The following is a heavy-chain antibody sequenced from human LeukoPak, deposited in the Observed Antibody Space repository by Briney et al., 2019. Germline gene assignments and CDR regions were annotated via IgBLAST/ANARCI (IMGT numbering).Heavy chain of an antibody. CDR2: ISGSGGST. CDR3: LRDLNWSLDQ. J-gene: IGHJ4*02. CDR1: GFSFSSYA. Sequence: PGGSLRLSCAASGFSFSSYAMTWARQASVKGLEWVSAISGSGGSTYYADSVKGRFTISRDNAKNTLYLQMNSLRAEDTAVYYCLRDLNWSLDQWGQGTLVTVSS. V-gene: IGHV3-23*01. D-gene: IGHD1-20*01.